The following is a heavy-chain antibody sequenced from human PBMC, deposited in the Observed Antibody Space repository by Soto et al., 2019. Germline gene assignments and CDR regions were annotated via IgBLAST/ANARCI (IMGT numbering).Heavy chain of an antibody. CDR3: AGGSGWISDT. J-gene: IGHJ5*02. Sequence: EVQLVESGGGLVQPGGSLRLSCAASGFTFSLYWMSWVRQAPGKGLEGVAIIKDDGGDELYLEAVRGRFTISRDNAKKSLYLAMDSLRVEDTAVYYCAGGSGWISDTWGQGTLVTVSS. CDR1: GFTFSLYW. V-gene: IGHV3-7*05. CDR2: IKDDGGDE. D-gene: IGHD6-19*01.